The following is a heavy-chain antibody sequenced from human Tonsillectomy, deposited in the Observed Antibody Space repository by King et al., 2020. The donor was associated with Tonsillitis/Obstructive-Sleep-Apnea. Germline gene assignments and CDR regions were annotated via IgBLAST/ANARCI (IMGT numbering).Heavy chain of an antibody. Sequence: GQLVQSGGGLVKPGGSLRLSCAASGFTFSDYYLSWIRQAPGKGLEWVSYLSSSSSYTNYADSVKGRFTISRDNAKNSLDLQMNSLRAEDTAVYYCARGVTVTTTPFDYWGQGTLVTVSS. J-gene: IGHJ4*02. CDR1: GFTFSDYY. D-gene: IGHD4-17*01. CDR3: ARGVTVTTTPFDY. CDR2: LSSSSSYT. V-gene: IGHV3-11*05.